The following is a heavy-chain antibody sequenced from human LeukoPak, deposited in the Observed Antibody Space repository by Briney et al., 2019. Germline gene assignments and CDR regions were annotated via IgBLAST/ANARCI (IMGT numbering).Heavy chain of an antibody. J-gene: IGHJ4*02. CDR3: AKDRGGYCSSTSCSSFDY. CDR1: GFTLSSYA. V-gene: IGHV3-23*01. Sequence: GGSLRLSCAASGFTLSSYAMSWVRQAPGKGLEWVLAISGSGGSTCYADSVKGRFTISRDNSKNTLYLQMNSLRAEDTAVYYCAKDRGGYCSSTSCSSFDYWGQGTLVTVSS. D-gene: IGHD2-2*01. CDR2: ISGSGGST.